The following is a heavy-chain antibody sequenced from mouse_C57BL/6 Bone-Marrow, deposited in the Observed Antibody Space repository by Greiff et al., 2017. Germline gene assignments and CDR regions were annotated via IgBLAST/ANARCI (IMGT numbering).Heavy chain of an antibody. CDR3: ARNLYYGNFWFAY. J-gene: IGHJ3*01. D-gene: IGHD2-1*01. Sequence: VQLVESGPGLVQPSQSLSITCTVSGFSLTSYGVHWVRQSPGKGLEWLGVIWSGGSTDYNAAFISRLSISKDNSKSQVFFKMNSLQADDTAIYYCARNLYYGNFWFAYWGQGTLVTVSA. CDR1: GFSLTSYG. V-gene: IGHV2-2*01. CDR2: IWSGGST.